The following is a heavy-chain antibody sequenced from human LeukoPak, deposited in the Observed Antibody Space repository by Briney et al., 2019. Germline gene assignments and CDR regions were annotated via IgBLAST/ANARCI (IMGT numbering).Heavy chain of an antibody. D-gene: IGHD3-22*01. V-gene: IGHV1-69*05. CDR3: ARVSPNYYDSSGYPYYFDY. CDR2: IIPIFGTA. CDR1: GGTFSSYA. J-gene: IGHJ4*02. Sequence: GASVKVSCKASGGTFSSYAISWVRQAPGQGLEWMGGIIPIFGTANYAQKFQGRVTITTDESTSTAYMELSSLRSEDTAVYYCARVSPNYYDSSGYPYYFDYWGQGTLVTVSS.